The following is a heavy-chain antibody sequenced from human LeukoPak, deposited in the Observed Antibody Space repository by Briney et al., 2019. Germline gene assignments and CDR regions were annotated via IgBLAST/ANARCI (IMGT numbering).Heavy chain of an antibody. J-gene: IGHJ4*02. CDR1: GFTFSSYW. Sequence: GGSLRLSCAASGFTFSSYWMSWVRQAPGKGLEWVANIKKDGSEKYYVDSVKGRFTISRDTAKTSLYLQMNSLRAEDTAVYYRARDLSGVTGYTYGRGIDYWGQRTLVTVSS. CDR2: IKKDGSEK. D-gene: IGHD5-18*01. CDR3: ARDLSGVTGYTYGRGIDY. V-gene: IGHV3-7*01.